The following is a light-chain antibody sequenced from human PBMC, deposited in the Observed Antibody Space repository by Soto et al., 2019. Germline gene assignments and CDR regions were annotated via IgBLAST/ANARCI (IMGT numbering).Light chain of an antibody. V-gene: IGKV3-20*01. CDR2: VAS. CDR1: QSVSSSY. Sequence: EIGLTQSPGTLSLSPGERAILSCSANQSVSSSYLAWYQQKPCQAPRTLIYVASRRATGIPHRFSGNGSGTYFTLTITRLEPEDFAVYYCQQYGSSQWTFGQGTKVDIK. CDR3: QQYGSSQWT. J-gene: IGKJ1*01.